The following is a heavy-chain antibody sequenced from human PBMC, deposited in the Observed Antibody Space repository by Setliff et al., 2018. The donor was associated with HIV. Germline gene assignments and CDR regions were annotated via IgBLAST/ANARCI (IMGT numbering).Heavy chain of an antibody. CDR2: IYHTGKT. D-gene: IGHD3-3*01. Sequence: SETLSLTCTVSGDPIFIGGYYWSWIRQHPGGGLEWIGYIYHTGKTYYNPSLQSRIIMSLDMSQNQFSLKLSSVTAADTAVYYCARSKTFYDFWGGYYTHGAFKIWGLGTMVTGSS. V-gene: IGHV4-31*03. J-gene: IGHJ3*02. CDR3: ARSKTFYDFWGGYYTHGAFKI. CDR1: GDPIFIGGYY.